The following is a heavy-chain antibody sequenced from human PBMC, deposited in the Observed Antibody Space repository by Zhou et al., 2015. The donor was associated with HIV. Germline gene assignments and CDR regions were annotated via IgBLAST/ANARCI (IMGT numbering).Heavy chain of an antibody. J-gene: IGHJ4*02. CDR3: ARDWYYGSGSQERGDY. CDR2: IIPIFDIA. D-gene: IGHD3-10*01. Sequence: QVQLVQSGAEVKKSGSSVKVSCKASGGNFNTFAISWVRQAPGQGLEWMGGIIPIFDIANYTQKFQGRVTFTADESTTTAYMELSSLRSEDTAVYYCARDWYYGSGSQERGDYWGQGTLVTVSS. CDR1: GGNFNTFA. V-gene: IGHV1-69*01.